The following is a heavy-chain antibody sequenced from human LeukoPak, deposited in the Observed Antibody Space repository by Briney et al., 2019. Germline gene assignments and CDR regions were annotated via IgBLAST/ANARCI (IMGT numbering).Heavy chain of an antibody. CDR3: ARGSTMMTTWPEF. V-gene: IGHV3-33*01. CDR1: GFTFSSYG. CDR2: IWYDEENT. D-gene: IGHD3-22*01. J-gene: IGHJ4*02. Sequence: PGGPLRLSCATSGFTFSSYGIHWVRQAPGKGLEWVAVIWYDEENTYYGDSVKGRFTISRDNSKKTLYLQMNSLRAEDTAVYYCARGSTMMTTWPEFWGQGTLVTVSS.